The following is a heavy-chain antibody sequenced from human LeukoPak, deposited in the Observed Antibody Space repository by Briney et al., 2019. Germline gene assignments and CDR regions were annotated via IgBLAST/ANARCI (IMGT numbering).Heavy chain of an antibody. D-gene: IGHD4-17*01. J-gene: IGHJ4*02. Sequence: GESLKISCKGSGYSFTSYWIGWVRQMPGKGLEWMGIIYPGDSDTRYSPSFQGQVTISADKSTSTAYLQWSSLKASDTAMYYCASSAEATVTSFDYWGQGTLVTVSS. CDR1: GYSFTSYW. V-gene: IGHV5-51*01. CDR2: IYPGDSDT. CDR3: ASSAEATVTSFDY.